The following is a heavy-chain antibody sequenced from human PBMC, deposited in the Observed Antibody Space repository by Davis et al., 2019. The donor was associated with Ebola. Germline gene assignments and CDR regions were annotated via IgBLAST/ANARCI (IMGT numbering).Heavy chain of an antibody. Sequence: ASVKVSCKASGYTFTSYGINWVRQATGQGLEWMGRMSPNSGNTRYVQKFQGRVTMTEDTSTDTAYMELSSLRSEDTAVYYCATDFRQRSNYGGGNDYWGQGTLVTVSS. D-gene: IGHD4-23*01. CDR2: MSPNSGNT. CDR3: ATDFRQRSNYGGGNDY. V-gene: IGHV1-8*02. J-gene: IGHJ4*02. CDR1: GYTFTSYG.